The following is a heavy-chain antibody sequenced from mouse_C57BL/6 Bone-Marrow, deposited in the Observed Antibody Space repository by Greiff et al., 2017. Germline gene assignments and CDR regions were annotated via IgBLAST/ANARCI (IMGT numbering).Heavy chain of an antibody. CDR1: GYAFTNYL. CDR3: ARSKNWDSWCAY. Sequence: QVQLKESGAELVRPGTSVKVSCKASGYAFTNYLIEWVKQRPGQGLEWIGVINPGSGGTNYNEKFKGKATLTADKSSSTAYMQLSSLTSEDSAVYFCARSKNWDSWCAYWGQGTRVTVSA. CDR2: INPGSGGT. D-gene: IGHD4-1*01. V-gene: IGHV1-54*01. J-gene: IGHJ3*01.